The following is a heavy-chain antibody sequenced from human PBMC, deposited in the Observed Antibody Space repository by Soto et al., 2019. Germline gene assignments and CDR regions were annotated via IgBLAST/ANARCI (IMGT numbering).Heavy chain of an antibody. Sequence: XSVKLACKASGYTFIRYYSHWVRQAPGQGLEWMGWINPNSGGTNYAQRFQGWVTMTRDSSISTAYMGLSRLKYDDTAVYYCARAGGGRASLGYYGMDVWGQGSTVTVSS. V-gene: IGHV1-2*04. D-gene: IGHD3-22*01. J-gene: IGHJ6*02. CDR1: GYTFIRYY. CDR3: ARAGGGRASLGYYGMDV. CDR2: INPNSGGT.